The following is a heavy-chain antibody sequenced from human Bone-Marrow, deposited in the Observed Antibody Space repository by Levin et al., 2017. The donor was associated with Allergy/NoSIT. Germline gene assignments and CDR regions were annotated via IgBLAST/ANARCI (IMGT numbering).Heavy chain of an antibody. CDR1: GGSISSGGYY. Sequence: SETLSLTCTVSGGSISSGGYYWSWIRQQPGTGLEWIGYIYYSGNTYYNPSLKSRVMISVDASKNQFSLKVSSVTAADTAVYYCAREDGSTIDYWGQGILVTVSS. V-gene: IGHV4-31*03. CDR2: IYYSGNT. D-gene: IGHD1/OR15-1a*01. CDR3: AREDGSTIDY. J-gene: IGHJ4*02.